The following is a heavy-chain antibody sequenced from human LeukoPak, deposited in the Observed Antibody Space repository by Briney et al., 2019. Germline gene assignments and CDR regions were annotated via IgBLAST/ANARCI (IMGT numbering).Heavy chain of an antibody. J-gene: IGHJ5*02. CDR3: ARVVTKYYYDSSGSSVDP. D-gene: IGHD3-22*01. CDR2: INHSGST. V-gene: IGHV4-34*01. Sequence: SETLSLTCAVYGGSFSGYYWSWIRQPPGKGLEWIGEINHSGSTNYNPSLKSRVTISVDTSKNQSSLKLSSVTAADTAVYYCARVVTKYYYDSSGSSVDPWGQGTLATVSS. CDR1: GGSFSGYY.